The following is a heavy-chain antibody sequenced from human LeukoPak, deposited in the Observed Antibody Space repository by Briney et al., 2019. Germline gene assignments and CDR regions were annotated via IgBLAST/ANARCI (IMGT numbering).Heavy chain of an antibody. D-gene: IGHD3-10*01. CDR2: ISYDGSNK. CDR1: GFTFSSYG. Sequence: GGSLRLSCAASGFTFSSYGIHWVRQAPGKGLEWVAVISYDGSNKYYADSVKGRFTISRDNSKNTLYLQMNSLRAEDTAVYYCAFRGGGYWGQGTLVTVSS. V-gene: IGHV3-30*03. J-gene: IGHJ4*02. CDR3: AFRGGGY.